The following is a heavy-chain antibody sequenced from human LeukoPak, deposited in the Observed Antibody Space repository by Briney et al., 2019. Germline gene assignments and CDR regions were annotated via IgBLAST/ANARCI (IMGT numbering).Heavy chain of an antibody. CDR2: INHSGST. D-gene: IGHD5-24*01. CDR3: AREGQLRLAFFDY. Sequence: PSETLSLTCAVYGGSFSGYYWSWIRQPPGKGLERIGEINHSGSTNYNPSLKSRVTISVDTSKNQFSLKLSSVTAADTAVYYCAREGQLRLAFFDYWGQGTLVTVSS. V-gene: IGHV4-34*01. J-gene: IGHJ4*02. CDR1: GGSFSGYY.